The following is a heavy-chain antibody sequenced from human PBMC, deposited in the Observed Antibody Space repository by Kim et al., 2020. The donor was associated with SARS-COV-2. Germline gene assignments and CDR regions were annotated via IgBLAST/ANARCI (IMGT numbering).Heavy chain of an antibody. CDR3: ARDPLIFGAGRGNWFDS. D-gene: IGHD3-10*01. V-gene: IGHV3-20*01. CDR2: ISWNGAET. CDR1: GFTFERYG. Sequence: GGSLRLSCLVSGFTFERYGLSWVRQIPGKGMEWVAGISWNGAETDYADSVRGRFTISRDNARNSLFLQLTGLRVDDTAFYHCARDPLIFGAGRGNWFDSWGQGTQVSVSS. J-gene: IGHJ5*01.